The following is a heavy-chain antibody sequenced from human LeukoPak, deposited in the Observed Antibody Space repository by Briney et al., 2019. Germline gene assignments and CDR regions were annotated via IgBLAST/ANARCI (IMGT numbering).Heavy chain of an antibody. D-gene: IGHD6-19*01. CDR3: ARVGYSSGWYSNAFDI. Sequence: RSGGSLRLSCAASGFTVSSNYMSWVRQAPGKALEWVSVIYSGGSTYYADSVKGRFTISRDNSKNTLYLQMNSLRAEDTAVYYCARVGYSSGWYSNAFDIWGQGTMVTVSS. CDR2: IYSGGST. V-gene: IGHV3-66*01. CDR1: GFTVSSNY. J-gene: IGHJ3*02.